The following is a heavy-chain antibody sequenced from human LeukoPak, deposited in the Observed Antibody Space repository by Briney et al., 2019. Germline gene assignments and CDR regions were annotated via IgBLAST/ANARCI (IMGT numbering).Heavy chain of an antibody. CDR1: GFAFSSYS. J-gene: IGHJ6*02. D-gene: IGHD3-10*01. V-gene: IGHV3-21*01. Sequence: GGSLRLSCAASGFAFSSYSMNWVRQAPGKGLECVSSISSSSRYIYYTDSVKGRFTISRDDAKNSLYLQMNSLRAEDTALYYCARDLLLWFGELPSGGMDVWGQGTTVTVSS. CDR3: ARDLLLWFGELPSGGMDV. CDR2: ISSSSRYI.